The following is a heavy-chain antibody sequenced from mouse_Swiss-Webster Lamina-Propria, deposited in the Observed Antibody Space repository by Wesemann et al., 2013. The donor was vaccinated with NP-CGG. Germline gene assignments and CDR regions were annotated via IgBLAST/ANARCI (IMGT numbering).Heavy chain of an antibody. CDR3: ASWITTAPFAY. J-gene: IGHJ3*01. Sequence: EVQLQQSGAELVRPGALVKLSCKASGFNIKDYYMHWVKQRPEQGLEWIGWIDPENGNTIYDPKFQGKASITADTSSNTAYLQLSSLTSEDTAVYYCASWITTAPFAYWGQGTLVTVSA. D-gene: IGHD1-2*01. CDR1: GFNIKDYY. V-gene: IGHV14-1*02. CDR2: IDPENGNT.